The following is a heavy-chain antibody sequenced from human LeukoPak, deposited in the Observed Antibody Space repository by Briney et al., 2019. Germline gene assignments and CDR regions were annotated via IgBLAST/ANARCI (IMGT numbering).Heavy chain of an antibody. D-gene: IGHD2-2*01. CDR3: ARQGGYCSSTSGPQDAFDI. CDR2: IYPGDSDT. CDR1: GYSFTSYW. V-gene: IGHV5-51*01. Sequence: GESLKISCKGSGYSFTSYWIGWVRQLPGKGLEWMGIIYPGDSDTRYSPSFQGQVTISADKSISTAYLQWSSLKASDTAMYYCARQGGYCSSTSGPQDAFDIWGQGTMVTVSS. J-gene: IGHJ3*02.